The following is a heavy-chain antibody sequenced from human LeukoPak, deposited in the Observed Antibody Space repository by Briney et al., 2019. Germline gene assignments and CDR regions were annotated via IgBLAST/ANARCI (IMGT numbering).Heavy chain of an antibody. CDR2: INSDGSST. J-gene: IGHJ4*02. D-gene: IGHD3-10*01. CDR1: GFTFSSYW. V-gene: IGHV3-74*01. CDR3: ARDTPYGSGRSDY. Sequence: PGGSLRLSCAASGFTFSSYWMHWVRQAPGKGLVWVSRINSDGSSTSYADSVKGRFTISRDNSKNTLYLQMNSLRAEDTAVYYCARDTPYGSGRSDYWGQGTLVTVSS.